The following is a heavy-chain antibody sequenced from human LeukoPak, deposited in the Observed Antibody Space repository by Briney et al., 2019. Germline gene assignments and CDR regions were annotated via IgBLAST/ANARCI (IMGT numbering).Heavy chain of an antibody. D-gene: IGHD2-15*01. V-gene: IGHV4-59*08. CDR3: ARHGYCSGGSCYWDY. Sequence: PSETLSLTCAVYGGSFSPYYWSWIRQPPGSGLEWIAHIYYSGSTSYNPSLKSRVAISVDTSNNEVSLKLSSVTAADTAVYYCARHGYCSGGSCYWDYWGQGTLVTVSS. CDR2: IYYSGST. CDR1: GGSFSPYY. J-gene: IGHJ4*02.